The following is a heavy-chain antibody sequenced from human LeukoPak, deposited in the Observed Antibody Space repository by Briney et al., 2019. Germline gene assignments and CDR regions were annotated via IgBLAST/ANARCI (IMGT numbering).Heavy chain of an antibody. CDR1: GYTFTRYY. V-gene: IGHV1-46*01. CDR2: INPSGGST. Sequence: SVEVSREASGYTFTRYYMHWVRHARGQGLEWMGIINPSGGSTSYAKKFQGRVTMTRDTSTSTVYTELSSLRSEDTAVYYCARDRYYYDSSGYIRGISFDYWGQGTLVTVSS. D-gene: IGHD3-22*01. J-gene: IGHJ4*02. CDR3: ARDRYYYDSSGYIRGISFDY.